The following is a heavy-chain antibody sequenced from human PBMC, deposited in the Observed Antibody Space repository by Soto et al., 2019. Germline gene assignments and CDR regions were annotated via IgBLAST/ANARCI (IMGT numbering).Heavy chain of an antibody. Sequence: QVQLVESGGGVVQPGRSLRLSCAASGFTFSSYGMHWVRQAPGKGLEGVAVISYDGSNKYYADSVKGRFTISRDNSKNTLYLQMNSLRAEDTAVYYCAKDGSSSGWRYYYYGMDVWGQGTTVTVSS. CDR1: GFTFSSYG. V-gene: IGHV3-30*18. CDR2: ISYDGSNK. J-gene: IGHJ6*02. D-gene: IGHD6-19*01. CDR3: AKDGSSSGWRYYYYGMDV.